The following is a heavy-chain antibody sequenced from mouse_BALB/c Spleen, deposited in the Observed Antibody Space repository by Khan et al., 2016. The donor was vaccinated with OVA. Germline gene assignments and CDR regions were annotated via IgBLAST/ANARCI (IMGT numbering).Heavy chain of an antibody. CDR1: GYTFTSYW. J-gene: IGHJ3*01. D-gene: IGHD2-2*01. CDR3: TRREKYGYDPSWFAY. V-gene: IGHV1-61*01. Sequence: QVQLQQSGAELVRPGASVKLSCKASGYTFTSYWMNWVRQRPEQGLDWIGKINPSDSETHYNQMFKDKATLTVDKSSGTAYMQLSSLTSEDSAIYYCTRREKYGYDPSWFAYWGQGTLVTVSA. CDR2: INPSDSET.